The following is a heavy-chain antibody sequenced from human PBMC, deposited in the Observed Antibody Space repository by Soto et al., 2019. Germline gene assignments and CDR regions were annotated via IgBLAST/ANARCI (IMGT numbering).Heavy chain of an antibody. CDR2: ISGSGGST. CDR3: AKDFSPYMAAAGTPGY. Sequence: GGSLRLSCAASGFTFSSYAMSWVRQAPGKGLEWVSAISGSGGSTYYADSVKGRFTISRDNSKNTLYLQMNSLRAEDTAVYYCAKDFSPYMAAAGTPGYWGQGTQVTVSS. D-gene: IGHD6-13*01. V-gene: IGHV3-23*01. J-gene: IGHJ4*02. CDR1: GFTFSSYA.